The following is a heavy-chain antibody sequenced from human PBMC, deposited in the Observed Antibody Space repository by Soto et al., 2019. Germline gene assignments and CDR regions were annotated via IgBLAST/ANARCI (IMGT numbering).Heavy chain of an antibody. D-gene: IGHD2-2*01. CDR1: GFTFSSYS. J-gene: IGHJ6*03. CDR3: AHPVRVSSKYYMDV. V-gene: IGHV3-21*01. Sequence: PGGSLRLSCAASGFTFSSYSMNWVRQAPGKGLEWVSSISSSSSYIYYADSVKGRFTISRDNAKNSLYLQMNSLRAEDTAVYYCAHPVRVSSKYYMDVWGKGTTVTVSS. CDR2: ISSSSSYI.